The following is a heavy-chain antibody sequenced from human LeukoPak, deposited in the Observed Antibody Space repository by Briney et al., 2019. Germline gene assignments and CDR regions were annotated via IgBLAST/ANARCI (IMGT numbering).Heavy chain of an antibody. D-gene: IGHD3-3*01. CDR1: GFTFSSYD. CDR2: IGTAGDT. CDR3: ARGGQGDFWSGYYIDYYFDY. V-gene: IGHV3-13*01. Sequence: GGSLRLSCAASGFTFSSYDMHWVRQATGKGPEWVSAIGTAGDTYYPGSVKGRFTISRENAKNSLYLQMNSLRAGDTAVYYCARGGQGDFWSGYYIDYYFDYWGQGTLVTVSS. J-gene: IGHJ4*02.